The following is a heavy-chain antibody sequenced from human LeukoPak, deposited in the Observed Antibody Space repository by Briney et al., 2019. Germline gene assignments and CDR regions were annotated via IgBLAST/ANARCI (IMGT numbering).Heavy chain of an antibody. CDR1: GFMFNNYA. Sequence: GGSLRLSCAASGFMFNNYAMNWVRQAPGTGLEWVSTINGGGDSTFYADSVKGRFTISRDNSESTLYLQMNSLRAEDTAVYYCASYSNPPFDYWGQGTLVTVSS. CDR2: INGGGDST. D-gene: IGHD4-11*01. J-gene: IGHJ4*02. CDR3: ASYSNPPFDY. V-gene: IGHV3-23*01.